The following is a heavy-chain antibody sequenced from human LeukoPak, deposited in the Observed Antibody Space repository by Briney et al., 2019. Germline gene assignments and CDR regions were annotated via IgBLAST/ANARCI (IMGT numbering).Heavy chain of an antibody. CDR3: ARGRRYMIEAFDI. D-gene: IGHD3-22*01. V-gene: IGHV4-39*07. CDR2: IFYSGST. Sequence: PSETLSLTCTVSSGSISTSNYYWGWVRQPPGKALEWIGNIFYSGSTYYSPSLKSRVTISLDTSRNQFSLKLSSVTAADTAVYYCARGRRYMIEAFDIWGQGTMVTVSS. J-gene: IGHJ3*02. CDR1: SGSISTSNYY.